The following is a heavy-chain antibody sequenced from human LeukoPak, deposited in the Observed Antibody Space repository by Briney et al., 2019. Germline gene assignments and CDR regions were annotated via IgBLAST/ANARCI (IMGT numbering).Heavy chain of an antibody. Sequence: PGRSLRLSCAASGFTFSSYGMHWVRQAPGKGLEWVAVISYDGSNKYYADSVKGRFTISRDNSKNTLYLQMNSLRAEDTAVYYCAKDQAVVPAAPFDYWGQGTLVTVSS. V-gene: IGHV3-30*18. CDR1: GFTFSSYG. D-gene: IGHD2-2*01. CDR3: AKDQAVVPAAPFDY. J-gene: IGHJ4*02. CDR2: ISYDGSNK.